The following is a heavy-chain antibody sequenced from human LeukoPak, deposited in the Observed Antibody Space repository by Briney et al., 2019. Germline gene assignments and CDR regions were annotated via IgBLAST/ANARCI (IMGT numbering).Heavy chain of an antibody. CDR1: GYTFTSYY. J-gene: IGHJ4*02. CDR2: INPNSGGT. V-gene: IGHV1-2*02. CDR3: ATLYYFDTSTYRGVDY. D-gene: IGHD3-22*01. Sequence: ASVKVSCKASGYTFTSYYMHWVRQAPGQGLEWMGRINPNSGGTNYAQKFQVRITMTSDTSINTMYMELSRLRSDDTAVYYCATLYYFDTSTYRGVDYWGQGTLVTVSS.